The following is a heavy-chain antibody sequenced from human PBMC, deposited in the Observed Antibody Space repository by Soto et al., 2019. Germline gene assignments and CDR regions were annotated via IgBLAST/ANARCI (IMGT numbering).Heavy chain of an antibody. V-gene: IGHV1-69*01. J-gene: IGHJ4*02. CDR1: GGTFSSYA. D-gene: IGHD1-7*01. CDR2: IIPIFGTA. Sequence: QVQLVQSGAEVKKPGSSVKVSCKASGGTFSSYAISWVRQAPGQGLEWMGGIIPIFGTANYAQTFQGRVTITADESTSTAYMELSSLRSEDTAVYYCASQGSYNWNYGGPGDYWGQGTPFTVSS. CDR3: ASQGSYNWNYGGPGDY.